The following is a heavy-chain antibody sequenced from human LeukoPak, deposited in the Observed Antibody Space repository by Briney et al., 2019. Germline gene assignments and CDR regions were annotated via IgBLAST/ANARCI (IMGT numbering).Heavy chain of an antibody. Sequence: GGSLRLSCSASGFTFTNAWMSWVRQAPGKGLEWVGRIKSKTDGGTTDYAAPVKGRFSISRDDSKNTLYLQMNSLKSEDTAVYYCARDLAFGGSSLWGQGTLVTVSS. D-gene: IGHD1-26*01. J-gene: IGHJ4*02. CDR3: ARDLAFGGSSL. V-gene: IGHV3-15*01. CDR2: IKSKTDGGTT. CDR1: GFTFTNAW.